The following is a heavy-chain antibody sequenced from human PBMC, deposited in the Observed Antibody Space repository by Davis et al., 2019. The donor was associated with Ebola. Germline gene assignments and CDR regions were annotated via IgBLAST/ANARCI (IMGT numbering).Heavy chain of an antibody. Sequence: GGSLRLSCAASGFTFSSYGMHWVRQAPGKGLEWVAFIRYDGSNKYYADSVKGRFTISRDNSKNTLYLQMNSLRAEDTAVYYCAKEGGSSSWLYYYGMDVWGQGTTVTVSS. CDR1: GFTFSSYG. D-gene: IGHD6-13*01. V-gene: IGHV3-30*02. CDR2: IRYDGSNK. J-gene: IGHJ6*02. CDR3: AKEGGSSSWLYYYGMDV.